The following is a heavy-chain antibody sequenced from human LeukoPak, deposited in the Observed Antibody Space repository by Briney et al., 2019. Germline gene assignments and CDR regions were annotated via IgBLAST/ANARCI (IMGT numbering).Heavy chain of an antibody. J-gene: IGHJ3*02. Sequence: SETLSLTCIVSGGSMNNYYWTWIRQPPGKGLEWIAYIHYTGITNYNPFLRSRVTISLDASNSQFSLELNSVTAADTAFYYCARILEGSGAAFDIWGQGTMVTVSS. V-gene: IGHV4-59*01. CDR1: GGSMNNYY. D-gene: IGHD3-3*02. CDR2: IHYTGIT. CDR3: ARILEGSGAAFDI.